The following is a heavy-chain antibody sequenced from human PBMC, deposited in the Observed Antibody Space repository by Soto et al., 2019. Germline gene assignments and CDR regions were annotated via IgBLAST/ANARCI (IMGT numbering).Heavy chain of an antibody. V-gene: IGHV1-69*02. CDR1: GGTFSTYS. Sequence: QVQLVQSGAEVKKPGSSVQVSCKASGGTFSTYSMFWVRQSPGQGREWMGRSIPMLGIRYYTQRFQDRVTITADKSTATAHMELRSLRSEDTALYYCTIGSWSGEVFDIWGQGTMVTVSS. J-gene: IGHJ3*02. D-gene: IGHD2-21*01. CDR3: TIGSWSGEVFDI. CDR2: SIPMLGIR.